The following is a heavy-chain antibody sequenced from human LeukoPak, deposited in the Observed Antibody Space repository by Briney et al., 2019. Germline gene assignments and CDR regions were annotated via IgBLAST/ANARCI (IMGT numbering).Heavy chain of an antibody. CDR1: GGSISSGGYY. CDR3: ARGRGSSGYYFDYFDY. CDR2: IYYSGST. V-gene: IGHV4-31*03. Sequence: PSQTLSLTCTVSGGSISSGGYYWSWIRQHPGKGLEWIGYIYYSGSTYYNPSLKSRVTISVDTSKNQFSLKLSSVTAADTAVYYCARGRGSSGYYFDYFDYSGQGTLVTVSS. J-gene: IGHJ4*02. D-gene: IGHD3-22*01.